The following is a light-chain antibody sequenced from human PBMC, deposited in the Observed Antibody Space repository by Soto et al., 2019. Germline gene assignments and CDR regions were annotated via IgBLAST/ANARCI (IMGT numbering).Light chain of an antibody. J-gene: IGLJ1*01. CDR2: DDS. V-gene: IGLV3-21*02. Sequence: SYELTQTSSVSVAPGQTARISCGGNNIGGKSVHWYQQKPGQAPVVVVYDDSDRPSGIPERFSGSNSGNMATLTISRVEAGDEADYHCQVWDDNSDHHVFGTGTKVTVL. CDR3: QVWDDNSDHHV. CDR1: NIGGKS.